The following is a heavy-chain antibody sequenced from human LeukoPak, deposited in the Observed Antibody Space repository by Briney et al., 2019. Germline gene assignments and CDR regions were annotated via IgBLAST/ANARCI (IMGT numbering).Heavy chain of an antibody. V-gene: IGHV1-69*04. J-gene: IGHJ4*02. D-gene: IGHD1-26*01. Sequence: SVKVSCKASGGTFSSYAISWVRQAPGQGLEWKGRIIPILGIANYAQKFQGRVTITADKSTSTAYMELSSLRSEDTAVYYCARGKSGSYYQNGFDYWGQGTLVTVSS. CDR3: ARGKSGSYYQNGFDY. CDR2: IIPILGIA. CDR1: GGTFSSYA.